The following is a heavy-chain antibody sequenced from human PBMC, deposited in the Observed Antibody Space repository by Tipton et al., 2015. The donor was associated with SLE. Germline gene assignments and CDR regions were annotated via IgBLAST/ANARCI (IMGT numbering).Heavy chain of an antibody. CDR1: GGSISSHY. CDR3: ARDRGGVAFDI. CDR2: IYYSGST. Sequence: TLSLTCTVSGGSISSHYWSWIRQPPGKGLEWIGYIYYSGSTNYNPSLKSRVTISVDTSKNQFSLKLSSVTAADTAVYYCARDRGGVAFDIWGQGTMVTVSS. D-gene: IGHD3-10*01. V-gene: IGHV4-59*11. J-gene: IGHJ3*02.